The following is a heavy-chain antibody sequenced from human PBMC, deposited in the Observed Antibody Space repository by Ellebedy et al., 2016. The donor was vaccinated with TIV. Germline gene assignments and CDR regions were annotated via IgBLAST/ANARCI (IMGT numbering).Heavy chain of an antibody. CDR2: IHTNGGTI. V-gene: IGHV4-4*07. J-gene: IGHJ6*02. D-gene: IGHD3-9*01. Sequence: SETLSLXCTVSGASMGLFYWSWVRQSAAKGLEWIGRIHTNGGTINYNPSLESRVTVSIDRSKNQFSLKLSSVTAADTAVYYCARARQGGKRYYDILTGYSEPYYYYGMDVWGQGTTVTVSS. CDR3: ARARQGGKRYYDILTGYSEPYYYYGMDV. CDR1: GASMGLFY.